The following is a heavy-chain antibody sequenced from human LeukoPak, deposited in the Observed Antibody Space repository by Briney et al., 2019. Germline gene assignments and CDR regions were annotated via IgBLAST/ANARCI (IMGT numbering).Heavy chain of an antibody. Sequence: GGPLRLSCAASGFTFSSYGMHWVRQAPGKGLEWVAVIWYDGSNKYYADSVKGRFIISRDNSKNTLYLQMNSLRAEDTAVYYCAGDLAVAGTVPFDYWGQGTLVTVSS. V-gene: IGHV3-33*01. J-gene: IGHJ4*02. CDR1: GFTFSSYG. CDR2: IWYDGSNK. CDR3: AGDLAVAGTVPFDY. D-gene: IGHD6-19*01.